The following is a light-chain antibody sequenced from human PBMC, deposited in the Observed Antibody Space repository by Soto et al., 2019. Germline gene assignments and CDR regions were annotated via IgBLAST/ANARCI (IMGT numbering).Light chain of an antibody. CDR1: RNDIGKNY. V-gene: IGLV1-47*02. CDR2: SNS. CDR3: AAWDDSLSGFYL. Sequence: QSVLTQPPSASGSPGQSVTISCTGTRNDIGKNYVYWYQQLPGTAPELLIYSNSQRPSGVPDRFSASKSGTSASLAISGLRSEDEADYYCAAWDDSLSGFYLFGTGTKVTVL. J-gene: IGLJ1*01.